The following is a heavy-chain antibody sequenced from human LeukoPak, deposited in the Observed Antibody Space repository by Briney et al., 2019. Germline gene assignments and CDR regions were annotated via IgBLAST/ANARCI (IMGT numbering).Heavy chain of an antibody. CDR3: AKDQRDFWSGYSSFDY. V-gene: IGHV3-21*04. CDR1: GFTFSSYS. CDR2: ISSSSSYI. D-gene: IGHD3-3*01. Sequence: KSGGSLRLSCAASGFTFSSYSMNWVRQAPGKGLEWVSSISSSSSYIYYADSVKGRFTISRDNAKNSLYLQMNSLRAEDTAVYYCAKDQRDFWSGYSSFDYWGQGTLVTVSS. J-gene: IGHJ4*02.